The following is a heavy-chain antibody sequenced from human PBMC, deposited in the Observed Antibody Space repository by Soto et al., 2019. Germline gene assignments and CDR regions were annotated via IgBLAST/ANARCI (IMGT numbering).Heavy chain of an antibody. CDR1: GVSIRTYY. Sequence: QVQLQESGPGPVKPSETLSLTCSVSGVSIRTYYWSWIRQAPGKGLEWIGFIFHSGTTNYNPSLKGRVSISADTSKNQVFLNLTSVTAADTAVYYCAAGISVADLYFDRWGPGTLVTVSS. V-gene: IGHV4-59*01. J-gene: IGHJ4*02. D-gene: IGHD6-19*01. CDR3: AAGISVADLYFDR. CDR2: IFHSGTT.